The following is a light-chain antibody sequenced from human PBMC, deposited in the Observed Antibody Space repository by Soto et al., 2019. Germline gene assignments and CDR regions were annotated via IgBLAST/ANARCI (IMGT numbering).Light chain of an antibody. V-gene: IGLV2-14*01. CDR3: SLYTTSNTRQIV. J-gene: IGLJ1*01. CDR1: SSDVCGYNY. CDR2: DVS. Sequence: QSALTQPASVSGSPGQSITISCTGTSSDVCGYNYVSWYQQHPGKAPKFMIYDVSNRPSGVSNRFSGSKSGNTASLTISGLQAEEEADYYCSLYTTSNTRQIVFGTGTKVTVL.